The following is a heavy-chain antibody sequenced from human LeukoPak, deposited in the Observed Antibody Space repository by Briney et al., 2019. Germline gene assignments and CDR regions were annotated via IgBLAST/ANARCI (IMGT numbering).Heavy chain of an antibody. D-gene: IGHD6-6*01. CDR3: AREPLVVPPAWKYYYYMDV. CDR1: GFTFSSCG. Sequence: GGSLRLSCAASGFTFSSCGMHWVRQAPGNGLEWVALIWYDGSNKYYADSVKGRFTISRDNSKNTLYLQMNSLRAEDTAVYYCAREPLVVPPAWKYYYYMDVWGKGTTVTVSS. V-gene: IGHV3-33*01. J-gene: IGHJ6*03. CDR2: IWYDGSNK.